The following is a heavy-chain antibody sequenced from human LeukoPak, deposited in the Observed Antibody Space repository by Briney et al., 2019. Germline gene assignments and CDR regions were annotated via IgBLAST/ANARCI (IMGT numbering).Heavy chain of an antibody. Sequence: SETLSLTCTVSGGSISSYYWSRIRQPPGKGLEWIGYIYYSGSTNYNPSLKSRVTISVDTSKNQFSPKLSSVTAADTAVYYCARSDYYDSSGYFDYWGQGTLVTVSS. CDR3: ARSDYYDSSGYFDY. D-gene: IGHD3-22*01. V-gene: IGHV4-59*01. J-gene: IGHJ4*02. CDR1: GGSISSYY. CDR2: IYYSGST.